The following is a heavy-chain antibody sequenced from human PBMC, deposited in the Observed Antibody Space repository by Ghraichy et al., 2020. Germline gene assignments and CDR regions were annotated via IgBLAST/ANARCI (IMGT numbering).Heavy chain of an antibody. J-gene: IGHJ4*02. D-gene: IGHD5-12*01. CDR1: GGSISGYY. V-gene: IGHV4-59*01. Sequence: SETLSLTCAVSGGSISGYYWNWIRQLPGKGLEWIGFISDSGSAYYKSSLKSRVTISLDTSSKSFSLKMKSVTAADTAVYYCARGHTYSGSRDYWGQGTLVTVSS. CDR2: ISDSGSA. CDR3: ARGHTYSGSRDY.